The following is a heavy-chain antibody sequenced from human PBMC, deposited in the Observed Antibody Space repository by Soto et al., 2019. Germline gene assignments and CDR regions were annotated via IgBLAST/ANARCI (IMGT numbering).Heavy chain of an antibody. D-gene: IGHD2-2*01. Sequence: QVQLVQSGAEVKKPGSSVKVSCKASGGTFSSYTISWVRQAPGQGLEWMGRIIPILGIANYAQKFQGRVTITAEKSTSTAYMELSSLRSEDTAVYYCAGGYCSSTSCRNYYYYMDVWGKGTTVTVSS. CDR3: AGGYCSSTSCRNYYYYMDV. CDR2: IIPILGIA. V-gene: IGHV1-69*02. J-gene: IGHJ6*03. CDR1: GGTFSSYT.